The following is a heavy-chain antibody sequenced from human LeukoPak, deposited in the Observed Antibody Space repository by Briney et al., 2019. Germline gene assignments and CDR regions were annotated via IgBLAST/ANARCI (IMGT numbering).Heavy chain of an antibody. Sequence: ASGKVSCKASGGTFNNYAINWVRQAPGQGLEWMGGIIPIFGSSNYAQKVQGRVTITADESRTTAYMELSSMRSEDKAVNYCASVTHTDRSAWFGPWGQGILVTVSS. CDR3: ASVTHTDRSAWFGP. CDR1: GGTFNNYA. V-gene: IGHV1-69*13. D-gene: IGHD5-18*01. J-gene: IGHJ5*02. CDR2: IIPIFGSS.